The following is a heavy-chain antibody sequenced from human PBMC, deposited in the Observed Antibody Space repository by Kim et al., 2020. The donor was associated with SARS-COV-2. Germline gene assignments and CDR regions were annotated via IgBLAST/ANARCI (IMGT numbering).Heavy chain of an antibody. J-gene: IGHJ5*02. D-gene: IGHD5-18*01. CDR2: INTNTGNP. V-gene: IGHV7-4-1*02. CDR1: GYTFTSYA. Sequence: ASVKVSCKASGYTFTSYAMNWVRQAPGQGLGWMGWINTNTGNPTYAHGFTGRFVFSLDTSVSTAYLQISSLKAEDTAVYYCARCRYSYVPNWFDPWGQGTLVTVSS. CDR3: ARCRYSYVPNWFDP.